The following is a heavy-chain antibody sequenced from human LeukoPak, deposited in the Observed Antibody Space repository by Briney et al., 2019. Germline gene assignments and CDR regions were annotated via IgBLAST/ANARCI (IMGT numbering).Heavy chain of an antibody. CDR3: ARQGYDLWSGYANFDY. Sequence: SETLSLTCTVSGGSISSYYWSWIRQPPGKGLEWIGYIYYSGSTNYNPSLKSRVTISVDTSKNQFSLKLSSVTAADTAVYYCARQGYDLWSGYANFDYWGQGTLITVSS. D-gene: IGHD3-3*01. CDR1: GGSISSYY. J-gene: IGHJ4*02. V-gene: IGHV4-59*08. CDR2: IYYSGST.